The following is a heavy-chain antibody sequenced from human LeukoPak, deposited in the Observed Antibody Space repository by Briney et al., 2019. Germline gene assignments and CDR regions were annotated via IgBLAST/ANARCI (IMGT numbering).Heavy chain of an antibody. CDR2: IWYDGSNK. CDR3: ARDSYGAPFDY. J-gene: IGHJ4*02. Sequence: PGGSLRLSCAASGFTFSNYGMHWVRQAPGKGLEWVALIWYDGSNKYYADSVKGRFTISRDNSKNTLYLQMNSLRAEDTAVYYCARDSYGAPFDYWGQGTLVTVSS. D-gene: IGHD4-17*01. CDR1: GFTFSNYG. V-gene: IGHV3-33*01.